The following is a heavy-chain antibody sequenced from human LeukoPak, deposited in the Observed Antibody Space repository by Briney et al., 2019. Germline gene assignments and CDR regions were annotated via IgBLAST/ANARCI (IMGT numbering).Heavy chain of an antibody. CDR3: AREMALDTQALDY. J-gene: IGHJ4*02. D-gene: IGHD5-24*01. V-gene: IGHV4-34*01. CDR2: INHNGGT. Sequence: SETLSLTCAVYGGSFGGHYWTWIRQPPGKGLEWIGEINHNGGTKYNPSLKSRVTISEDTSKNQFSLKLSSVTAADTAVYYCAREMALDTQALDYWGQGTLVTVSS. CDR1: GGSFGGHY.